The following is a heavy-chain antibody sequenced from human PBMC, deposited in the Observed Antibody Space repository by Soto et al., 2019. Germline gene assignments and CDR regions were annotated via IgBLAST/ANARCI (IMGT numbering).Heavy chain of an antibody. D-gene: IGHD6-19*01. Sequence: GASVKVSCKASGYTFTSYGISWVRQAPGQGLEWMGWINPNSGGTTYAQKFQGRVTLTRDTSITTAYMELSGLTSDDTAVYFCAREGSGWKYFDYWGQGSLVTVSS. CDR3: AREGSGWKYFDY. J-gene: IGHJ4*02. CDR2: INPNSGGT. CDR1: GYTFTSYG. V-gene: IGHV1-2*02.